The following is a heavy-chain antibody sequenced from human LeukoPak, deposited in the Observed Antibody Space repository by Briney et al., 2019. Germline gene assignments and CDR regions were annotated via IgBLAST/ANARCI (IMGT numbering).Heavy chain of an antibody. CDR2: IRYDGSNK. Sequence: PGGSLRLSCAASGFTFSSYSMNWVRQAPGKGLEWVAFIRYDGSNKYYADSVKGRFTISRDNSKNTLYLQMNSLRAEDTAVYYCAKDLFGANDAFDIWGQGTMVTVSS. CDR1: GFTFSSYS. CDR3: AKDLFGANDAFDI. J-gene: IGHJ3*02. V-gene: IGHV3-30*02. D-gene: IGHD3-16*01.